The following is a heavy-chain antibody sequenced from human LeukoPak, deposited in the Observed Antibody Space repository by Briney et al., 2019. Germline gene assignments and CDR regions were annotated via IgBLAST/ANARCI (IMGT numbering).Heavy chain of an antibody. CDR3: ARGGYYYDSSGYWNFDY. D-gene: IGHD3-22*01. CDR2: INPNSGGT. Sequence: GASVKVSCKASGYTFTGYYMHWVRQAPGQGLEWMGWINPNSGGTNYAQKFQGRVTMTRDTSISTAYMELSRLRSDDTAVYYCARGGYYYDSSGYWNFDYWGQGTLVTVSS. CDR1: GYTFTGYY. V-gene: IGHV1-2*02. J-gene: IGHJ4*02.